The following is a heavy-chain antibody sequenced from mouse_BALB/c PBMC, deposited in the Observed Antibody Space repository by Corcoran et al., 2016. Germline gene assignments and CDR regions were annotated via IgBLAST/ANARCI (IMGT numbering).Heavy chain of an antibody. Sequence: EVQLQQSGAELVRPGALVKLSCKASGFNIKDYYMHWVKQRPEQGLEWIGWIDPENGNTIYDPKFQDKARITADPSSNTAYLQLSSLTSEDTALYYWASGSRSYYFDYGGQGTTLTVSS. J-gene: IGHJ2*01. D-gene: IGHD1-1*01. CDR3: ASGSRSYYFDY. CDR2: IDPENGNT. CDR1: GFNIKDYY. V-gene: IGHV14-1*02.